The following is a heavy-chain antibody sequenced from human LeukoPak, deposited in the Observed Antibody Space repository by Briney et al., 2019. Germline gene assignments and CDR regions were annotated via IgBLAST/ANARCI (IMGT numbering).Heavy chain of an antibody. CDR2: ISYDGSNK. CDR3: ASDPSGRYYSNLDY. Sequence: GGSLRLSCAASGFTFSSCALHWVRQAPGKGLEWVAVISYDGSNKYYADSVKGRFTISRDNSKNTVYLQMNSLTAEDTAVYYCASDPSGRYYSNLDYWGQGTLVTVSS. D-gene: IGHD1-26*01. CDR1: GFTFSSCA. J-gene: IGHJ4*02. V-gene: IGHV3-30*04.